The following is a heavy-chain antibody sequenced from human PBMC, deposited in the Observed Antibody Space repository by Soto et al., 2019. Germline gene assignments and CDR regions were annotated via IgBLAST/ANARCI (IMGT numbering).Heavy chain of an antibody. CDR3: ASHEYRDFVDSFDY. CDR1: GASIKSGDNF. D-gene: IGHD2-21*02. J-gene: IGHJ4*02. CDR2: IYRGGAT. V-gene: IGHV4-31*02. Sequence: PSETLSLTCSVSGASIKSGDNFWSWIRQRPGKGLEWIGYIYRGGATYYNPSLKSRVSLSVDTSKNEFSLRVTSVTAADTAIYYCASHEYRDFVDSFDYWGRGTLVTVSS.